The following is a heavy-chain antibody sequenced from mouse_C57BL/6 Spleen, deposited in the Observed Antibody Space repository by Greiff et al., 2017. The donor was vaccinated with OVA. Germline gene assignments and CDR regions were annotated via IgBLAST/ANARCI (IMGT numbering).Heavy chain of an antibody. J-gene: IGHJ2*01. Sequence: QVQLKESGAELVRPGTSVKVSCKASGYAFTNYLIEWVKQRPGQGLEWIGVINPGSGGTNYNEKFKGKATLTADKSSSTAYMQLSSLTSEDSAVYFCARVRVYDYDGVADYWGQGTTLTVSS. D-gene: IGHD2-4*01. V-gene: IGHV1-54*01. CDR1: GYAFTNYL. CDR3: ARVRVYDYDGVADY. CDR2: INPGSGGT.